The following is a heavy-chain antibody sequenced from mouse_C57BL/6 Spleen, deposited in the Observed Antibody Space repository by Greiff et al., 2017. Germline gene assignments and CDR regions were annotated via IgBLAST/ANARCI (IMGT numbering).Heavy chain of an antibody. CDR3: AISLGTGIAY. CDR1: GYAFTNYL. D-gene: IGHD4-1*01. J-gene: IGHJ3*01. Sequence: QVQLKESGAELVRPGTSVKVSCKASGYAFTNYLIEWVKQRPGQGLEWIGVINPGSGGTNYNEKFKGKATLTADKSSSTAYMQLSSLTSEDSAVYFCAISLGTGIAYWGQGTLVTVSA. V-gene: IGHV1-54*01. CDR2: INPGSGGT.